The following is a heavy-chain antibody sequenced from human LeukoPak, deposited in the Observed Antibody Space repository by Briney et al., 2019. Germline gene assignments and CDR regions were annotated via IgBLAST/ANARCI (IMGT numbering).Heavy chain of an antibody. J-gene: IGHJ6*03. V-gene: IGHV3-23*01. CDR1: GFTVSSNY. CDR3: AKTVAPNYYYYYMDV. D-gene: IGHD4-17*01. Sequence: GGSLRLSCAASGFTVSSNYMSWVRQAPGKGLEWVSAISGSGGSTYYADSVKGRFTISRDNSKNTLYLQMNSLRAEDTAVYYCAKTVAPNYYYYYMDVWGKGTTVTVSS. CDR2: ISGSGGST.